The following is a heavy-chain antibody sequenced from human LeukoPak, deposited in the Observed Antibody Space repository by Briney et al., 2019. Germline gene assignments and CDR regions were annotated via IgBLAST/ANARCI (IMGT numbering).Heavy chain of an antibody. CDR3: ARGRFEQGYCSSTSCYGMDV. V-gene: IGHV1-18*04. J-gene: IGHJ6*02. CDR1: GYTFTGYY. Sequence: GASVKVSCKASGYTFTGYYMHWVRQAPGQGLEWMGWISAYSGNTNYAQNLQGRVTMTTDTSTTTAYMELRSLRSDDTAVYYCARGRFEQGYCSSTSCYGMDVWGQGTTVTVSS. CDR2: ISAYSGNT. D-gene: IGHD2-2*01.